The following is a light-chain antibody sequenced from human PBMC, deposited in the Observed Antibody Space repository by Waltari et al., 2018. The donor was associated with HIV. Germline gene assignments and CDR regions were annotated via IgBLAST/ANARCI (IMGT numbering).Light chain of an antibody. CDR1: SFGRNS. Sequence: SYVLTQPPSVSVAPGKTDTFTCGGNSFGRNSVHWCQKKPGQAPVFAIYNDSDRPSGIPERFSGSNSGNTATLTITRVEAGDEADDYCQVWDSNSDQFYVFGTGTKVTVL. J-gene: IGLJ1*01. V-gene: IGLV3-21*04. CDR3: QVWDSNSDQFYV. CDR2: NDS.